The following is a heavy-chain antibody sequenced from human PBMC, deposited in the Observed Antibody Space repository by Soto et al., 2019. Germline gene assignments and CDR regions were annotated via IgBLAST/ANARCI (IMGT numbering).Heavy chain of an antibody. CDR3: ARVAVVVVPAAAAGNDYYYGMDV. CDR2: INHSGST. V-gene: IGHV4-34*01. CDR1: GGSFSGYY. D-gene: IGHD2-2*01. J-gene: IGHJ6*02. Sequence: QVQLQQWGAGLLKPSETLSLTCAVYGGSFSGYYWSWIRQPPGKGLEWIGEINHSGSTNYNPSLKSRVTISVETSKNQFSLKLSSVTAADPAVYYCARVAVVVVPAAAAGNDYYYGMDVWGQGTTVTVSS.